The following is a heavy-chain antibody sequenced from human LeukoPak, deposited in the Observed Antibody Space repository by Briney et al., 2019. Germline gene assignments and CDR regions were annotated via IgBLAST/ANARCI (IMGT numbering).Heavy chain of an antibody. CDR1: GYTFTSYD. V-gene: IGHV1-8*01. J-gene: IGHJ4*02. CDR2: MNPNSGNT. CDR3: ARALFIAAAGNIGLGY. Sequence: ASVKVSCKASGYTFTSYDINWVRQATGQGLEWTGWMNPNSGNTGYAQKFQGRVTMTRNTSISTAYMELSSLRSEDTAVYYCARALFIAAAGNIGLGYWGQGTLVTVSS. D-gene: IGHD6-13*01.